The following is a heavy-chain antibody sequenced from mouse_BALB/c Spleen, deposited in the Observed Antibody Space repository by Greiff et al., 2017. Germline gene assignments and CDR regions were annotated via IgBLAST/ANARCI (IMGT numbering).Heavy chain of an antibody. CDR1: GYTFTSYW. V-gene: IGHV1S81*02. Sequence: QVQLQQPGAELVKPGASVKLSCKASGYTFTSYWMHWVKQRPGQGLEWIGEINPSNGRTNYNEKFKSKATLTVDKSSSTSYMQLSSLTSEDSAVYYCARELGRGYWGQGTTLTVSS. D-gene: IGHD4-1*01. CDR3: ARELGRGY. CDR2: INPSNGRT. J-gene: IGHJ2*01.